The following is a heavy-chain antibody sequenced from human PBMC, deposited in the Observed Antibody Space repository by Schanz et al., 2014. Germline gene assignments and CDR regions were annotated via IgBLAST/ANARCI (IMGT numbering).Heavy chain of an antibody. Sequence: QLVGSGGGLIQPGGSLRLSCTASGFAFSSYSMNWVRQAPGKGLEWVSYISSSGTTIYYADSVKGRFTISRDNAKNSLFLQMNSLRVEDTAVYYCAKDPSHGDYDYYFDSWGQGTLXTVSS. CDR1: GFAFSSYS. CDR3: AKDPSHGDYDYYFDS. CDR2: ISSSGTTI. D-gene: IGHD3-22*01. V-gene: IGHV3-48*01. J-gene: IGHJ4*02.